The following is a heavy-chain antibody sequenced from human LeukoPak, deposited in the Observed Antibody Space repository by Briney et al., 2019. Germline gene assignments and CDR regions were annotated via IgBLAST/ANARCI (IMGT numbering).Heavy chain of an antibody. J-gene: IGHJ4*02. CDR2: IYHSGST. CDR1: GGSISSGGYS. Sequence: SETLSLTCAVSGGSISSGGYSWSWIRRPPGKGLEWIGYIYHSGSTYYNPSLKSRVTISVDRSRNQFSLKLSSVTAADTAVYYCASGGSHPGRFDYWGQGTLVTVSS. CDR3: ASGGSHPGRFDY. V-gene: IGHV4-30-2*01. D-gene: IGHD2-15*01.